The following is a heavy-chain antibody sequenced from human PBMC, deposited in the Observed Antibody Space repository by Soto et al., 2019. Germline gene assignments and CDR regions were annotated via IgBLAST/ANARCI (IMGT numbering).Heavy chain of an antibody. CDR2: IYYSGST. D-gene: IGHD3-16*01. CDR3: ARHPRGEFDY. J-gene: IGHJ4*02. V-gene: IGHV4-39*01. CDR1: GGSISSSSYY. Sequence: SETLSLTCTVSGGSISSSSYYWGWIRQPPGKGLEWIGSIYYSGSTYYNPSLKSRVTISVDTSKNQFSLKLSSVTAADTAVYYCARHPRGEFDYWGQGTLVTVSS.